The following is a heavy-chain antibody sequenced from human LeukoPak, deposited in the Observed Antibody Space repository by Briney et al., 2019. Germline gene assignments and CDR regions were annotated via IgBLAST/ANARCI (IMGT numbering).Heavy chain of an antibody. CDR2: IYSGGST. V-gene: IGHV3-53*01. D-gene: IGHD5-18*01. J-gene: IGHJ4*02. CDR3: ASVSRGYSYGYLDY. CDR1: GFTVSSNY. Sequence: GRSLRLSCAASGFTVSSNYMSWVRQAPGKGLEWVSVIYSGGSTYYADSVKGRFTISRDNSKNTLYLQMNSLRAEDTAVYYCASVSRGYSYGYLDYWGQGTLVTVSS.